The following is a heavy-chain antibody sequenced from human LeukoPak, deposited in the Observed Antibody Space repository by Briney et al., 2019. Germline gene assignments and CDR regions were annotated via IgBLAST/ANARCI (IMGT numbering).Heavy chain of an antibody. V-gene: IGHV1-18*01. D-gene: IGHD2-2*01. CDR2: LSAYNGNT. CDR1: GYTFTSYG. Sequence: ASVKVSCKASGYTFTSYGISWVRQAPGQGLEWMGWLSAYNGNTNYAQKLQGRVTMTTDTSTSTAYMELRSLRSDDTAVYYCARFGYLGYCSSTSCRFDYWGQGTLVTVSS. J-gene: IGHJ4*02. CDR3: ARFGYLGYCSSTSCRFDY.